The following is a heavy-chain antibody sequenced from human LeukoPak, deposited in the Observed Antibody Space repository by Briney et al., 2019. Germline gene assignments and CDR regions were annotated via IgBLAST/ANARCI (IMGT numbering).Heavy chain of an antibody. CDR3: ARGFKAPITMIVVVNLPHY. CDR2: INSDGSST. D-gene: IGHD3-22*01. CDR1: GFTFSSYW. J-gene: IGHJ4*02. Sequence: GGSLRLSCAASGFTFSSYWMHWVRQAPGKGLVGVSRINSDGSSTSYADSVKGRFTISRDNAKNTLYLQMNSLRAEDTAVYYCARGFKAPITMIVVVNLPHYWGQGTLVTVSS. V-gene: IGHV3-74*01.